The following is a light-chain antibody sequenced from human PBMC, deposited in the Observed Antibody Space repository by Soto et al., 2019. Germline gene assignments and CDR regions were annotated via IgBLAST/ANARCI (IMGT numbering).Light chain of an antibody. CDR2: GAS. V-gene: IGKV3-20*01. Sequence: EIVLTQSPGTLSLSPGERATLSCRASQSVSSNYLAWYQQKPGQAPRLLIYGASSRATGIPDRFSGSGSGTDFTLTISRLEPEDFAVYYCQQYCSSPTWTFGQGTKVEIK. CDR3: QQYCSSPTWT. J-gene: IGKJ1*01. CDR1: QSVSSNY.